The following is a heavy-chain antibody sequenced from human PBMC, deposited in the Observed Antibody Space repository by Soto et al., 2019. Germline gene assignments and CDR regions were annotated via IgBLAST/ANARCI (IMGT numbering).Heavy chain of an antibody. V-gene: IGHV3-9*01. D-gene: IGHD6-13*01. CDR1: GFTFDDYA. CDR2: INWKSGSI. Sequence: EVQLVESGGGLVQPGRSLRLSCAASGFTFDDYAMHWVRQVPGKGLEWVSGINWKSGSIGYADSLKGRFAISRDNAKNSLHLQMNSLRAEDTAFYYCVKDESINWYSGHFRHWGQGTLVTVSS. CDR3: VKDESINWYSGHFRH. J-gene: IGHJ1*01.